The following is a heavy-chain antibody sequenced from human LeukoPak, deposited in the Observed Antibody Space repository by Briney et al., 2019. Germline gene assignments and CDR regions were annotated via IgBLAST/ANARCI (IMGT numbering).Heavy chain of an antibody. CDR1: GFTFSSAY. J-gene: IGHJ4*02. CDR2: IKSQTDGGSA. CDR3: TTVPAYTSGWFGGIGY. D-gene: IGHD6-19*01. V-gene: IGHV3-15*05. Sequence: NAGGSLRLSCAASGFTFSSAYMSWVRQAPGKGLERVGRIKSQTDGGSADYAAPVRGRFTISRDDSRTTLYLEMNSLKDEDTAVYYCTTVPAYTSGWFGGIGYWGQGTRVTVSS.